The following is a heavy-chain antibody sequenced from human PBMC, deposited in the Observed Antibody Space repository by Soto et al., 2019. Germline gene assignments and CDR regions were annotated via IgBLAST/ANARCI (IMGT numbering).Heavy chain of an antibody. CDR3: VSSLAASVLIGVDP. D-gene: IGHD6-13*01. CDR2: IFADGHT. CDR1: GGSISEKY. Sequence: SSETLSLTCIVSGGSISEKYWNWVRQPPGKGLEWIGLIFADGHTDYNPSLTSRVTMSVDASKNQFSLRLTSMTAADTAVYYCVSSLAASVLIGVDPGGSRTLV. V-gene: IGHV4-4*07. J-gene: IGHJ5*02.